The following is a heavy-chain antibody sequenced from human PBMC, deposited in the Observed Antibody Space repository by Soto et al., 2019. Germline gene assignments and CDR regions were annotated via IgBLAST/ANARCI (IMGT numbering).Heavy chain of an antibody. CDR2: ISGSGGST. CDR3: AKDLTAGRNVLRFLEWLPGPGAGYFDY. D-gene: IGHD3-3*01. CDR1: GLTFSSYA. V-gene: IGHV3-23*01. J-gene: IGHJ4*02. Sequence: PGGSLRLSCAASGLTFSSYAMSWVRQAPGKGLEWVSAISGSGGSTYYADSVKGRFTISRDNSKNTLYLQMNSLRAEDTAVYYCAKDLTAGRNVLRFLEWLPGPGAGYFDYWGQGTLVTVSS.